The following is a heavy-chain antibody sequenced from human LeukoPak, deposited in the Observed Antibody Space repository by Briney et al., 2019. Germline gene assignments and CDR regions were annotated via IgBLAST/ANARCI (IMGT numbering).Heavy chain of an antibody. D-gene: IGHD2-15*01. CDR1: GFTLSNAW. CDR3: TRDPSATFDY. Sequence: GGSLRLSCAAFGFTLSNAWVTWVRQAPGKGLEWVSSISSSSTYIYYADSVKGRFTISRDNAKNSLYLQMNSLRAEDTAVYYCTRDPSATFDYWGQGTLVTVSS. J-gene: IGHJ4*02. CDR2: ISSSSTYI. V-gene: IGHV3-21*01.